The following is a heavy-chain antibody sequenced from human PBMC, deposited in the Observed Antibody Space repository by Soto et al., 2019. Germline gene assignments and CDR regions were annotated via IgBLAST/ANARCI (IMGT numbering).Heavy chain of an antibody. D-gene: IGHD3-10*01. CDR2: INPNSGGT. CDR3: ARSITMVRGSYDY. CDR1: GDRFTCCY. J-gene: IGHJ4*02. Sequence: APVEVSWTACGDRFTCCYMRWVRHAPGQGLEWMGWINPNSGGTNYAQKFQGWVTMTRDTSISTAYMELSRLRSDDTAVYYCARSITMVRGSYDYWGQGTLVTVSS. V-gene: IGHV1-2*04.